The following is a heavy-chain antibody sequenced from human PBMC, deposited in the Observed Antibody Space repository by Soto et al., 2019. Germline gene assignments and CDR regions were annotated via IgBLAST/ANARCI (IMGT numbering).Heavy chain of an antibody. CDR2: IIPIFGTA. CDR3: ARSRPRVYYDSSGYLDV. J-gene: IGHJ6*02. V-gene: IGHV1-69*13. CDR1: GGTFSSYA. Sequence: ASVKVSCKASGGTFSSYAISWVRQAPGQGLEWMGGIIPIFGTANYAQKFQGRVTITADESTSTAHMELSSLRSEDTAVYYCARSRPRVYYDSSGYLDVWGQGTTVTVSS. D-gene: IGHD3-22*01.